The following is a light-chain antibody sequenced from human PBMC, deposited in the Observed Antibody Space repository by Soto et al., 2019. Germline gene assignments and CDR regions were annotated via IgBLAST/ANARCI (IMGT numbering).Light chain of an antibody. CDR3: QQYNSY. Sequence: DIQMTQSPSTLSASVGDRVTITCRASQNVNNWLAWYQQKPGKAPKVLIYDASNLESGVPSRFSGSGSGTESTLTISSLQPDDVATYYYQQYNSYFGQGTKVEIK. V-gene: IGKV1-5*01. J-gene: IGKJ1*01. CDR1: QNVNNW. CDR2: DAS.